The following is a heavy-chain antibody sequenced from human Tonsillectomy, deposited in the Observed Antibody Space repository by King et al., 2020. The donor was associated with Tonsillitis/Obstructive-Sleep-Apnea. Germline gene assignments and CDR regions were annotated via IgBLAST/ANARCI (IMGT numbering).Heavy chain of an antibody. V-gene: IGHV3-7*04. Sequence: VQLVQSGGGLVQPGGSLRLSCAASGFTFSSYWMSWVRQAPGKGLEWVANIKQDGSEKYYVDSVKGRFTISRDNAKNSLYLQMNSLRAEDTAVYYCAREWRSTSCHHECYYYYYMDVWGKGTTVTVSS. CDR3: AREWRSTSCHHECYYYYYMDV. CDR2: IKQDGSEK. D-gene: IGHD2-2*01. CDR1: GFTFSSYW. J-gene: IGHJ6*03.